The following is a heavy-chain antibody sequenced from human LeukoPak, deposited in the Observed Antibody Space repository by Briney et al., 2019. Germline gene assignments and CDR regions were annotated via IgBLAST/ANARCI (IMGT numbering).Heavy chain of an antibody. CDR2: ISYDGSNN. CDR1: GFTFSSYC. V-gene: IGHV3-30*18. Sequence: GGSLRLSCAASGFTFSSYCMHWVHHPPPNRLHQVAVISYDGSNNYYSNSAKNRFTTSRDNSKNKLYLQMHSLRAEDTAVYYCAKDRFPVGPRSSWDRQNYFDHWGQGTLVTVSS. D-gene: IGHD6-13*01. CDR3: AKDRFPVGPRSSWDRQNYFDH. J-gene: IGHJ4*02.